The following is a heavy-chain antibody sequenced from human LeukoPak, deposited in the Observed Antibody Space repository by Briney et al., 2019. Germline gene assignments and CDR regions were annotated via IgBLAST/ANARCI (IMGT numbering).Heavy chain of an antibody. D-gene: IGHD3-22*01. CDR1: GFTFSSYE. V-gene: IGHV3-48*03. CDR2: ISSSGSTI. J-gene: IGHJ3*02. CDR3: AREAGYYYDSSGYQNPRGAFDI. Sequence: PGGSLRLSCAASGFTFSSYEMNWVRQALEKGLEWVSHISSSGSTIYYADSVKGRFTISRDNAKNSLYLQMNSLRDEDTAVYYCAREAGYYYDSSGYQNPRGAFDIWGQGTMVTVSS.